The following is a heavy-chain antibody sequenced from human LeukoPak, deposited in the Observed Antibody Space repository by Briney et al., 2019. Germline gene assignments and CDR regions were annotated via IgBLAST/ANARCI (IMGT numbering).Heavy chain of an antibody. CDR3: ARGRGYCSGGSCINWIDP. V-gene: IGHV4-34*01. CDR1: GGSFSGYY. Sequence: SETLSLTCAVYGGSFSGYYWSWIRQTPGKGLEWIGEINHSGSTNYNPSLKSRVTISVDTSKNQFSLNLRSVTAADTAVYYCARGRGYCSGGSCINWIDPWGQGTLVTV. CDR2: INHSGST. J-gene: IGHJ5*02. D-gene: IGHD2-15*01.